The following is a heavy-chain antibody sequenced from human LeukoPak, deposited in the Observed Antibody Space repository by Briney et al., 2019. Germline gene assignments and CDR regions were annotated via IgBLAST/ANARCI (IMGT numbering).Heavy chain of an antibody. V-gene: IGHV1-46*01. J-gene: IGHJ4*02. CDR1: GYTFTSYC. D-gene: IGHD5-12*01. CDR3: ARDLARGYPVYYFDY. CDR2: INPSGGST. Sequence: ASVKVPCKASGYTFTSYCMHWVRQAPGQGLEWMGIINPSGGSTSYAQKFQGRVTMTRDTSTSTVYMELSSLRSEDTAVYYCARDLARGYPVYYFDYWGQGTLVTVSS.